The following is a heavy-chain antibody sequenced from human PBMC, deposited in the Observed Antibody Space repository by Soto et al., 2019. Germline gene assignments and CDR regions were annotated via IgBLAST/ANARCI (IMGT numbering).Heavy chain of an antibody. V-gene: IGHV1-3*01. CDR3: ARKEYSSDYGMDV. CDR1: GYTFTSYA. D-gene: IGHD6-25*01. CDR2: INAGNGNT. J-gene: IGHJ6*02. Sequence: QVQLVQSGAEVKKPGASMKVSCKASGYTFTSYAMHWVRQAPGQRLEWMGWINAGNGNTKYSQKFQGSVTITRDTSASTAYKELSSLRSEDTAVYYCARKEYSSDYGMDVWGQGTTVTVSS.